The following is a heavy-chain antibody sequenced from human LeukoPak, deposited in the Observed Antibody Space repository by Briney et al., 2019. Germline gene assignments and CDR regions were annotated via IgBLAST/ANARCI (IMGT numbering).Heavy chain of an antibody. J-gene: IGHJ6*03. CDR3: ARAGRFGESFRDYYYYIDV. CDR1: GGSFSGYY. CDR2: INHSGST. V-gene: IGHV4-34*01. Sequence: SETLSLTCAVYGGSFSGYYWSWIRQPPGKGLEWIGEINHSGSTNYNPSLKSRVTISVDTSKNQFSLKLSSVTAADTAVYYCARAGRFGESFRDYYYYIDVWGKGTTVTVSS. D-gene: IGHD3-10*01.